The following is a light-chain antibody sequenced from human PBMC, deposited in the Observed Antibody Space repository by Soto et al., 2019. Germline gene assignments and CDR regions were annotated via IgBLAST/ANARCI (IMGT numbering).Light chain of an antibody. CDR1: QGMNNY. J-gene: IGKJ5*01. Sequence: DIQLTQSPSFLSASVGDRVTITCRTSQGMNNYLAWYQQKPGKAPNLLIYAASNLCSGVPSRLSGSGSGTEFTLTISSLQLEDFATYYCQHLNAYPLTFGQGTRLEIK. V-gene: IGKV1-9*01. CDR3: QHLNAYPLT. CDR2: AAS.